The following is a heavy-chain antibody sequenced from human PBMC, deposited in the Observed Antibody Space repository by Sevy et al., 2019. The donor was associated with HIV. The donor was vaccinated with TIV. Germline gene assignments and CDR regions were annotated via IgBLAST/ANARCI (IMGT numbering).Heavy chain of an antibody. CDR2: NNHSGST. CDR3: ARGTQEMATGYYFDY. Sequence: SETLSLTCAVYGGSFSGYYWSWIRQPPGKGLEWIGENNHSGSTNYNPSLKSRVTISVDTSKNQFSLKLSSVTAADTAVYYCARGTQEMATGYYFDYWGQGTLVTVSS. V-gene: IGHV4-34*01. D-gene: IGHD5-12*01. J-gene: IGHJ4*02. CDR1: GGSFSGYY.